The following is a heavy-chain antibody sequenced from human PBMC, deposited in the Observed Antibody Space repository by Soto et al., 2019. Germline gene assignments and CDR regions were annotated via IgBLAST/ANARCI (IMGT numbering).Heavy chain of an antibody. CDR3: ARGEDSSSWYYDYYYGMDV. D-gene: IGHD6-13*01. CDR2: ISSSSSTI. J-gene: IGHJ6*02. V-gene: IGHV3-48*02. CDR1: GFTFSSYS. Sequence: GGSLRLSCAASGFTFSSYSMNWVRQAPGKGLEWVSYISSSSSTIYYADSVKGRFTISRDNAKNSLYLQMNSLRDEDTAVYYCARGEDSSSWYYDYYYGMDVWGQGTTVTVSS.